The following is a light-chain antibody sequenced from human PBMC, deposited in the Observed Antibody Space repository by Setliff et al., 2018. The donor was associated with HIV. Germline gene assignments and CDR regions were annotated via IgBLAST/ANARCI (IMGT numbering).Light chain of an antibody. CDR3: CSNTGSNTYV. J-gene: IGLJ1*01. CDR2: QAT. Sequence: QSVLTQPASVSGSPGQSITTACTGTSSDVGYYDYVSWYQQHPGKAPKLMIYQATKRPSGVSNRFSGSKSGNTASLTISGLQAEDEADYYCCSNTGSNTYVFGTGTKVTVL. V-gene: IGLV2-14*01. CDR1: SSDVGYYDY.